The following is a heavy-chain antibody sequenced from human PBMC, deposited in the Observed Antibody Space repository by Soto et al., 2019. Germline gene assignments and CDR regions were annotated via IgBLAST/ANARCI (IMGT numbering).Heavy chain of an antibody. V-gene: IGHV3-23*01. Sequence: GGSLRLSCAASGFTFSSYAMSWVRQAPGKGLEWVSAISGSGGSTYYADSVKGRFTISRDNSRNTLYLQMNSLRAEDTAVYYCADGGIALLWFGGRSSAADAFDIWGQGTMVTVSS. D-gene: IGHD3-10*01. CDR3: ADGGIALLWFGGRSSAADAFDI. CDR1: GFTFSSYA. J-gene: IGHJ3*02. CDR2: ISGSGGST.